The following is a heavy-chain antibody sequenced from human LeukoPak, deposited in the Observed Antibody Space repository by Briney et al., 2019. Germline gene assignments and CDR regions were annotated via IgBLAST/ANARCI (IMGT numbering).Heavy chain of an antibody. D-gene: IGHD3-22*01. Sequence: ASVKVSCKASGYTFTGYYMHWVRQAPGQGLEWMGWINPNSGGTNYAQKFQGRVAMTRDTSISSAYMELSRLRSDDTAVYYCARALRGVVVITLNYWGQGTLVTVSS. CDR3: ARALRGVVVITLNY. CDR2: INPNSGGT. V-gene: IGHV1-2*02. CDR1: GYTFTGYY. J-gene: IGHJ4*02.